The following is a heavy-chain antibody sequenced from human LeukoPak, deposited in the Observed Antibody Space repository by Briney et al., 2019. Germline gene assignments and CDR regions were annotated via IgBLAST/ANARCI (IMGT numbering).Heavy chain of an antibody. D-gene: IGHD6-6*01. CDR1: GYSFSDYY. CDR3: ARGIGSSAPN. J-gene: IGHJ4*02. Sequence: ASVRVSCKASGYSFSDYYMHWVRQAPGQGLEWMGWINPYSGGTDYAQKFQGRVTMTRDTSINTVYMELSSLRSDDTAVYYCARGIGSSAPNWGQGTLVTVSS. V-gene: IGHV1-2*02. CDR2: INPYSGGT.